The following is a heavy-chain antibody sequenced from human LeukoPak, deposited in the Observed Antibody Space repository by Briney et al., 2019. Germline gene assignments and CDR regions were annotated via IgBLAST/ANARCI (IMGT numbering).Heavy chain of an antibody. J-gene: IGHJ3*02. CDR3: ARVQDYYDSSGYYLGGTFDI. CDR2: ISSSGSTI. CDR1: GFTFNTYS. Sequence: PGGSLRLSCAASGFTFNTYSMNWVRQAPGKGLEWVSYISSSGSTIYYADSVKGRFTISRDNAKNSLYLQMNSLRAEDAAVYYCARVQDYYDSSGYYLGGTFDIWGQGTMVTVSS. D-gene: IGHD3-22*01. V-gene: IGHV3-48*04.